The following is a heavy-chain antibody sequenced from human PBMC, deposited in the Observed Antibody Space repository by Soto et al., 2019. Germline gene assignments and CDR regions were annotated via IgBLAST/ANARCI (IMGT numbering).Heavy chain of an antibody. CDR3: AGLRGITIFDAYGMDV. V-gene: IGHV4-34*01. CDR1: GGSFSGYY. D-gene: IGHD3-3*01. Sequence: QVQLQQWGAGLLKPSETLSLTCAVCGGSFSGYYWSWIRQPPGKGLEWIGEINHSGSTNYNPSLKSRVTISVDTSKNQFSLKLSSVTAADTAVYYCAGLRGITIFDAYGMDVWGQGTTVTVSS. J-gene: IGHJ6*02. CDR2: INHSGST.